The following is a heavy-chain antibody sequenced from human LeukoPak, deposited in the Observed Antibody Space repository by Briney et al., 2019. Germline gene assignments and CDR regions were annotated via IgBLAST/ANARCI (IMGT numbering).Heavy chain of an antibody. CDR3: ARDFPPHTNYYMDV. V-gene: IGHV4-4*07. CDR2: IYTSGST. Sequence: SDTLSLTCTVSGRSISIYYWSWIRQPAGEGLEWIVRIYTSGSTNYNPSPKSRVTMSVDTSKNQFSLKLSSATAADTAVYYCARDFPPHTNYYMDVCGKGTTVTVSS. CDR1: GRSISIYY. J-gene: IGHJ6*03.